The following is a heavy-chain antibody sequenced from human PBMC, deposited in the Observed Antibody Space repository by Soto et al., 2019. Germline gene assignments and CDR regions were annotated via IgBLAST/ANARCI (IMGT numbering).Heavy chain of an antibody. J-gene: IGHJ4*02. D-gene: IGHD4-17*01. V-gene: IGHV4-31*03. CDR2: IYYSGST. Sequence: SETLSLTCTVSGGSISSGGYYWSWIRQHPGKGLEWIGYIYYSGSTYYNPSLKSRVTISVDTSKNQFSLKLSSVTAADTAVYYCARMTTVTTTSASPYFDYWGQGTLVTVSS. CDR1: GGSISSGGYY. CDR3: ARMTTVTTTSASPYFDY.